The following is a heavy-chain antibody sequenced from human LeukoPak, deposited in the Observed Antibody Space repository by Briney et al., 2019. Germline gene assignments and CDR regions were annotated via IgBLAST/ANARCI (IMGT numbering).Heavy chain of an antibody. CDR3: VRQTRDGYNYHY. CDR1: GGSISSSSYY. D-gene: IGHD5-24*01. Sequence: SETLSLTCTVSGGSISSSSYYWAWIRQPPGKGLEWIGSIYYSGSTYYNPSLKSRVTISVDTSRNQFSLKLSSVTAADTAVYYCVRQTRDGYNYHYWGQGTLVTVSS. CDR2: IYYSGST. V-gene: IGHV4-39*01. J-gene: IGHJ4*02.